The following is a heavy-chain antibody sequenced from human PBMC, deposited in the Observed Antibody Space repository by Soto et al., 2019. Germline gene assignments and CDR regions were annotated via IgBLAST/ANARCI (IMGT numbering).Heavy chain of an antibody. D-gene: IGHD2-2*01. V-gene: IGHV3-30-3*01. J-gene: IGHJ6*02. CDR2: ISYDGSNK. CDR3: ARSYYGSTTYGMDV. Sequence: GGSLRLSCAASGFTFSSYAMHWVRQAPGKGLEWVAVISYDGSNKYYADSVKGRFTISRDNSKNTLYLQMNSLRAEDTAVYYCARSYYGSTTYGMDVWGQGTTVTVSS. CDR1: GFTFSSYA.